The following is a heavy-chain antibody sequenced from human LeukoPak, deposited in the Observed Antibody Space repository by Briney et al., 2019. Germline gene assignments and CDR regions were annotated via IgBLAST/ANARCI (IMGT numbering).Heavy chain of an antibody. Sequence: SETLSLTCTVSGGSISSYYWSWIRQPAGKGLEWIGRIYTSGSTNYNPSLKSRVTMSVDTSKNQFSLKLSSVTAADTAVYYCARGRYCGGGSCYVNWFDPWGQGTLVTVSS. CDR1: GGSISSYY. CDR3: ARGRYCGGGSCYVNWFDP. V-gene: IGHV4-4*07. J-gene: IGHJ5*02. D-gene: IGHD2-15*01. CDR2: IYTSGST.